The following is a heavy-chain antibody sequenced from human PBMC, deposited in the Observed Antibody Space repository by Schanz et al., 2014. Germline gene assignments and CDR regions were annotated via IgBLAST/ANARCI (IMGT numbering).Heavy chain of an antibody. CDR3: ARAKRFGDMDV. Sequence: VQLEQSGAEVKKPGSSVKVSCKASGGTFSTYTISWVRQAPGQGLEWMGRIIPILGIANYAQKFQGGVTITADKPTFTAFRDVSSPISDDTAVYYCARAKRFGDMDVWGQGATVTVS. V-gene: IGHV1-69*02. CDR1: GGTFSTYT. J-gene: IGHJ6*02. D-gene: IGHD3-10*01. CDR2: IIPILGIA.